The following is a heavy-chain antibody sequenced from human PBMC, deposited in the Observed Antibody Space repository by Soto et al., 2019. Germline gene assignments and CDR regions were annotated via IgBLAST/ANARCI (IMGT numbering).Heavy chain of an antibody. CDR2: FDPEDGET. Sequence: ASVKVSCKVSGYTLTELSMHWVRQAPGKGLEWMGGFDPEDGETIYAQKFQGRVTMTEDTSTDTAYMELSSLRSEDTAVYYCATVPPRDIVLVPAAFNWFDPWGQGTLVTVSS. CDR1: GYTLTELS. CDR3: ATVPPRDIVLVPAAFNWFDP. D-gene: IGHD2-2*01. J-gene: IGHJ5*02. V-gene: IGHV1-24*01.